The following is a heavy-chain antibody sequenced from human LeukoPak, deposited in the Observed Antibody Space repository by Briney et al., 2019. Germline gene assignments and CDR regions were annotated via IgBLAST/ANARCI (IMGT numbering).Heavy chain of an antibody. V-gene: IGHV1-69-2*01. Sequence: ASVKVSCKVSGYTFTDYYMHWVQHAPGKGLEWMGRVDPEDGETIYAEKFQGRVTITADTSTDTAYMELSSLRSEDTAVYYCATDSSKSPRITIFGVVTLSGYYMDVWGKGTPVTASS. J-gene: IGHJ6*03. CDR2: VDPEDGET. D-gene: IGHD3-3*01. CDR1: GYTFTDYY. CDR3: ATDSSKSPRITIFGVVTLSGYYMDV.